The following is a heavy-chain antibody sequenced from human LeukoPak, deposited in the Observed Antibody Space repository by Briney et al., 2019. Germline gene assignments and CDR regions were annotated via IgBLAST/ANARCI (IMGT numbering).Heavy chain of an antibody. CDR3: ARGPRYGSGNYYNNY. Sequence: ASVKVSRKASVFTFTGYYIYWVRQAPGQGLEWMGWINPNSGGTNYALKFQGRVTMTRDTSISTAYMELSRLRSDDTAVYYCARGPRYGSGNYYNNYWGQGTLVTVSS. D-gene: IGHD3-10*01. CDR1: VFTFTGYY. J-gene: IGHJ4*02. V-gene: IGHV1-2*02. CDR2: INPNSGGT.